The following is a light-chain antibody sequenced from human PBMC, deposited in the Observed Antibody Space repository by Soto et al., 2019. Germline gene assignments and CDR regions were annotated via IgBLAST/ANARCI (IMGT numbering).Light chain of an antibody. CDR2: EVS. CDR3: SSYTSRSTLE. CDR1: SSDIGGYNY. Sequence: QSALTQPASVSGSPGQSVTISCTGSSSDIGGYNYVSWYQQHPGGAPRLIIFEVSNRPSGVSHRFSGSKSGYTASLTISGLQAEDEADYYCSSYTSRSTLEIGGGTQLTVL. J-gene: IGLJ2*01. V-gene: IGLV2-14*01.